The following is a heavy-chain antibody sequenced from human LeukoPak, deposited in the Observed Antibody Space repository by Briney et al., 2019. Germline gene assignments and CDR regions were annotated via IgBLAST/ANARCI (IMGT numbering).Heavy chain of an antibody. CDR1: GFTFSSYS. Sequence: PGGSLRLSCAASGFTFSSYSMTWVRQAPGKGLEWVSSISNSSSYIYYADSVKGRFTISRDNAKNSLYLQMNSLRAEDTAVYYCARGRNNAFDIWGQGTMVTVSS. J-gene: IGHJ3*02. V-gene: IGHV3-21*01. D-gene: IGHD1-14*01. CDR2: ISNSSSYI. CDR3: ARGRNNAFDI.